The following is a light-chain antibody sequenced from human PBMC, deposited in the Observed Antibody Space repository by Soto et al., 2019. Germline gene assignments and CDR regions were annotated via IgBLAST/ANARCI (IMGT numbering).Light chain of an antibody. CDR3: QQYHNWPPLT. Sequence: EIVMTQSPATLSVSPGERATLSCRASQSVSSNLAWYQQKSGQAPRLLIYGASTRATGIPARFSASGSGTEITLTINSLQSEYFALYFCQQYHNWPPLTFGGGTKVEIK. CDR2: GAS. CDR1: QSVSSN. V-gene: IGKV3-15*01. J-gene: IGKJ4*01.